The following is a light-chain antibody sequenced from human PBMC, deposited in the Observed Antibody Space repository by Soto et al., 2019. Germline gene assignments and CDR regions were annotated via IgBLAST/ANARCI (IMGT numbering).Light chain of an antibody. CDR3: QQRGKWPPWS. CDR2: DAS. V-gene: IGKV3-11*01. Sequence: EIVLTQSPGTLSLSPGESATLTCRASESVGWYLAWYQWKPGQAPRLLIYDASNRATGIPARFSGSGSETDFTLTISSLEPEDFSLYYCQQRGKWPPWSFGQGTKVEIK. CDR1: ESVGWY. J-gene: IGKJ1*01.